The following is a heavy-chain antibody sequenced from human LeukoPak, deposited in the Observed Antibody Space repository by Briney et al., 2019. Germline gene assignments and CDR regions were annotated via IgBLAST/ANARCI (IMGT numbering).Heavy chain of an antibody. CDR1: GYTFTSYG. D-gene: IGHD3-3*01. CDR2: ISAYNGNT. J-gene: IGHJ6*03. Sequence: ASVKVSCKASGYTFTSYGISWVRQAPGQGLEWMGWISAYNGNTNYAQELQGRVTMTTDTSTSTAYMELRSLRSDDTAVYYCARGEYDFWSGYYYMDVWGKGTTVTVSS. V-gene: IGHV1-18*01. CDR3: ARGEYDFWSGYYYMDV.